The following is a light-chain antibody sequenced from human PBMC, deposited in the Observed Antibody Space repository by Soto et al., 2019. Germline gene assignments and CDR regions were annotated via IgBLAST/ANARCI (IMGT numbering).Light chain of an antibody. CDR3: QSYDSSLSAL. Sequence: QSVLTQPPSASGTPGQRVTISCSGSSSNIGSNAVNWYQQLPGTAPKLLIYNTNQRPSGAPDRFSGSKSGTSASLAISGLQSEDEADYYCQSYDSSLSALFGGGTKLTVL. J-gene: IGLJ2*01. V-gene: IGLV1-44*01. CDR1: SSNIGSNA. CDR2: NTN.